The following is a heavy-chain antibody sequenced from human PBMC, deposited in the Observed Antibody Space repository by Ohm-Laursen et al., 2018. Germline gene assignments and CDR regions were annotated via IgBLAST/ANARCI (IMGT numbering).Heavy chain of an antibody. CDR2: INPNSGGT. Sequence: ASVKVSCKVSGYTFSGHYMHWLRQAPGQGLEWMGWINPNSGGTNYAQKFQGRVTMTRDTSISTAYMELSRLRSDDTAVYYCARAREWELILFTWGQGTLVTVSS. CDR1: GYTFSGHY. CDR3: ARAREWELILFT. V-gene: IGHV1-2*02. J-gene: IGHJ5*02. D-gene: IGHD1-26*01.